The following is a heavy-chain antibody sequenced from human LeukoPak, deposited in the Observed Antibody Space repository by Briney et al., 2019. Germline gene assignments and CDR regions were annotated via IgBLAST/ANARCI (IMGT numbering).Heavy chain of an antibody. D-gene: IGHD6-19*01. Sequence: SVKGRSTISRDNAKNSLYLQMNSLRAEDTAVYYCARGGLDTSGWLDYWGQGALVTVSS. CDR3: ARGGLDTSGWLDY. V-gene: IGHV3-48*01. J-gene: IGHJ4*02.